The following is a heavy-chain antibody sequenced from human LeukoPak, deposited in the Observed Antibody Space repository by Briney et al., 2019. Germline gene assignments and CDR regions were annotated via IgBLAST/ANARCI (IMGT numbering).Heavy chain of an antibody. CDR1: GCTFSSYA. CDR3: AKGGDANYLGYFDY. CDR2: MGGSGGIK. D-gene: IGHD4/OR15-4a*01. V-gene: IGHV3-23*01. J-gene: IGHJ4*02. Sequence: GGSLTLSCAASGCTFSSYAMSWVRRAQGKGLEWVSAMGGSGGIKYYAESVTGRFTICRDNCKNTLYLQMNSLRAEDTGVYYCAKGGDANYLGYFDYWGEGALVTVSS.